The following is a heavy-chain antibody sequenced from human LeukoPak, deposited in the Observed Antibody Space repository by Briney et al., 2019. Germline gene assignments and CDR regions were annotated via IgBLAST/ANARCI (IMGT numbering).Heavy chain of an antibody. D-gene: IGHD2-2*01. V-gene: IGHV3-66*01. CDR1: GFTVSSNY. Sequence: TGGSLRLSCAASGFTVSSNYMNWVRQAPGKGLEWVSVMYSGGSTFYGDSVKGRFTISRDNSMNTLYLQMNSLRVDDTAVYYCAREQEVVGRGYYGMDVWGQGTPVTVSS. CDR3: AREQEVVGRGYYGMDV. CDR2: MYSGGST. J-gene: IGHJ6*02.